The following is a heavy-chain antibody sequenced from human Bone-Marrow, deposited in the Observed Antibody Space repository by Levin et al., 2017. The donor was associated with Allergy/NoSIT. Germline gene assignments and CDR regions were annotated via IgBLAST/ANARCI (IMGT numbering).Heavy chain of an antibody. CDR3: VDGGAFDY. J-gene: IGHJ4*02. V-gene: IGHV3-23*01. CDR2: ISASGGST. Sequence: GASVKVSCAASGITFSSYAMNWVRQAPGKGLEWVSGISASGGSTYYADSVKGRFTISRDNSKNTMYLHMMSLGAEDAAVYYCVDGGAFDYWGQGTLVTVSS. D-gene: IGHD3-16*01. CDR1: GITFSSYA.